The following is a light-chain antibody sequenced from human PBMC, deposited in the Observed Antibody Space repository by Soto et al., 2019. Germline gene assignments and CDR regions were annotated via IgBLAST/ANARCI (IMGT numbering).Light chain of an antibody. V-gene: IGKV1-39*01. CDR2: AAS. CDR3: QQSYTTPYT. J-gene: IGKJ2*01. CDR1: QSITTF. Sequence: DIQMTQSPSSLSASVGDRVTITCRASQSITTFLNWYQQKPGKAPKLLIYAASSLQSGVPSRFSGSGSVTDFILIISSLQPEDFATYYCQQSYTTPYTFGQGTKLEIK.